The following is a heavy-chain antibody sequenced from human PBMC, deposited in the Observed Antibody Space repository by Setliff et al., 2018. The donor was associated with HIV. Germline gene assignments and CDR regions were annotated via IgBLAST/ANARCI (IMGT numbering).Heavy chain of an antibody. V-gene: IGHV4-39*07. Sequence: SETLSLTCTVSGGSISSGSYYWAWIRQPPGKGLEWIGSSYYSGSTYYNPSLKSRVTISVDTSKNQFSLKLSSVTAADTAVYYCARGSRGYSYAYYYYYMDVWGKGTTVTVSS. D-gene: IGHD5-18*01. CDR1: GGSISSGSYY. CDR2: SYYSGST. CDR3: ARGSRGYSYAYYYYYMDV. J-gene: IGHJ6*03.